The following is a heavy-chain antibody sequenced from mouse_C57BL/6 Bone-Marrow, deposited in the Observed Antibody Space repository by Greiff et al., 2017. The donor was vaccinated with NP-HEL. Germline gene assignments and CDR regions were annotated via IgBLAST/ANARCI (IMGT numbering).Heavy chain of an antibody. CDR2: INPNNGGT. CDR1: GYTFTDYN. J-gene: IGHJ1*03. CDR3: ARVRLYYYGSSYDWYFDV. Sequence: EVQLQQSGPELVKPGASVKIPCKASGYTFTDYNMDWVKQSHGKSLAWIGDINPNNGGTIYNQKFKGKATLTVDKSSSTAYMELRSLTSEDTAVYYGARVRLYYYGSSYDWYFDVWGTGTTVTVSS. V-gene: IGHV1-18*01. D-gene: IGHD1-1*01.